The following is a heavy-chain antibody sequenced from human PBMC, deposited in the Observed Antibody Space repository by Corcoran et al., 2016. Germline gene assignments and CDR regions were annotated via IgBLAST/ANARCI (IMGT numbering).Heavy chain of an antibody. CDR2: INHSGST. CDR3: ARGKDYYDSSRGFDP. Sequence: QVQLQQWGAGLLKPSETLSLTCAVYGGSFSGYYWSWIRQPPGKGLEWIGEINHSGSTNYNPSLKSRVTISVDTSKNQFSLKLSSVTAADTAVYYWARGKDYYDSSRGFDPWGQGTLVTVSS. D-gene: IGHD3-22*01. J-gene: IGHJ5*02. CDR1: GGSFSGYY. V-gene: IGHV4-34*01.